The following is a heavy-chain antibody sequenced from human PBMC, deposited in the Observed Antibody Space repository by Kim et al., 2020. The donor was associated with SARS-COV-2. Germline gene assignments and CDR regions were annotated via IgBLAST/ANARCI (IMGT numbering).Heavy chain of an antibody. J-gene: IGHJ6*02. CDR3: ARQSGSQYYYYGMDV. CDR1: GYSFTSYW. CDR2: IDPSDSYT. V-gene: IGHV5-10-1*01. D-gene: IGHD1-26*01. Sequence: GESLKISCKGSGYSFTSYWISWVRQMPGKGLEWMGRIDPSDSYTNYSPSFQGHVTISADKSISTAYLQWSSLKASDTAMYYCARQSGSQYYYYGMDVWGQGTTVTVSS.